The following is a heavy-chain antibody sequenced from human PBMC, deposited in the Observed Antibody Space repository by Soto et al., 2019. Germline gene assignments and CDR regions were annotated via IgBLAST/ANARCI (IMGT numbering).Heavy chain of an antibody. CDR3: ARDGLGYCSGGSCYREADYYYGMDV. Sequence: SETLSVTCTVSGGSISSYYWSWIRQPPGKGLEWIGYIYYSGSTNYNPSLKSRVTISVDTSKNQFSLKLSSVTAADTAVYYCARDGLGYCSGGSCYREADYYYGMDVWGQGTTVTVSS. CDR2: IYYSGST. J-gene: IGHJ6*02. CDR1: GGSISSYY. D-gene: IGHD2-15*01. V-gene: IGHV4-59*01.